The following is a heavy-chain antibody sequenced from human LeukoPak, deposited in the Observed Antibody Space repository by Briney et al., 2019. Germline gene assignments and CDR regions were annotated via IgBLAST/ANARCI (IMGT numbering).Heavy chain of an antibody. V-gene: IGHV5-51*01. J-gene: IGHJ4*02. CDR1: GYSFTSYC. CDR3: AKGTYYYDSSGYSHGANFDY. CDR2: IYPGDSDT. Sequence: GESLKISCKGSGYSFTSYCIGWVRQMPGKGLEWMGIIYPGDSDTRYSPSFQGQVTISADKSISTAYLQWSSLKASDTAMYYCAKGTYYYDSSGYSHGANFDYWGQGTLVTVSS. D-gene: IGHD3-22*01.